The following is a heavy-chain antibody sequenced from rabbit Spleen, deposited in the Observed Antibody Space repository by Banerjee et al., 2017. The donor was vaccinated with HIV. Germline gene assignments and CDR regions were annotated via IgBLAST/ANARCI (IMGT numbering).Heavy chain of an antibody. J-gene: IGHJ4*01. CDR2: IDPGSSGFT. CDR3: ARSGYGGSDWNFNL. D-gene: IGHD4-2*01. Sequence: QEQLVESGGGLVQPGGSLKLSCKASGFDFSSYGVSWVRQAPGKGLEWIGYIDPGSSGFTYFATWAKGRFTCSKTSSTTVTLRMTSLTAADRATYFCARSGYGGSDWNFNLWGPGTLVTVS. V-gene: IGHV1S45*01. CDR1: GFDFSSYG.